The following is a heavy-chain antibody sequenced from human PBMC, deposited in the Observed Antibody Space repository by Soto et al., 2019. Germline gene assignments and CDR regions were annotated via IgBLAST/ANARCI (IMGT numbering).Heavy chain of an antibody. V-gene: IGHV4-39*01. Sequence: ETLSLTCTVSGDSIGSSSYYWGWIRQSPGKGLEWIGSIFFSGITYYNPSLQSRVTVSVDTSNNQFSLKLNSVTAADTAMYYCTRRWYCATTSCQKYFDYWGQGTMVTVSS. CDR3: TRRWYCATTSCQKYFDY. CDR2: IFFSGIT. D-gene: IGHD2-2*01. J-gene: IGHJ4*02. CDR1: GDSIGSSSYY.